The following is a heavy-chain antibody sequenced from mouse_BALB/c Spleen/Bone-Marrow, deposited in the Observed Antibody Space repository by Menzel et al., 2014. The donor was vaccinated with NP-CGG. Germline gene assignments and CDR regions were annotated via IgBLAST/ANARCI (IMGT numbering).Heavy chain of an antibody. J-gene: IGHJ2*01. CDR2: ISSDSGAI. CDR3: TRGGNWEDFDY. Sequence: EVHLVESGGGLVQPGGSRKLSCAASGFTFSSFGMHWVRQAPEKGLEWIAYISSDSGAIFYADTVKGRFTISRDNPKNALFLKMTSLRSEDTAIYFCTRGGNWEDFDYWGQGTTLTVS. D-gene: IGHD4-1*01. CDR1: GFTFSSFG. V-gene: IGHV5-17*02.